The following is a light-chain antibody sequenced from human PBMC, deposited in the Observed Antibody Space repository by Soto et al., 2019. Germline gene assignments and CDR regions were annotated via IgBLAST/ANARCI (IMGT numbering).Light chain of an antibody. Sequence: QSVLTQPPSASGSPGQSVTISCTGTSSDVGDNYVSWHQQHLGKAPKLIIYKVSQRPSGVPDRFSGSKSGNTASLTVSGLQTEDEADYYCSAYAGSNNFVFGSGTKVTVL. CDR1: SSDVGDNY. V-gene: IGLV2-8*01. CDR2: KVS. CDR3: SAYAGSNNFV. J-gene: IGLJ1*01.